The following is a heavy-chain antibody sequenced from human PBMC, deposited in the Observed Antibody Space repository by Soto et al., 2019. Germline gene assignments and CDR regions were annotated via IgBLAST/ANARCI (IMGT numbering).Heavy chain of an antibody. V-gene: IGHV2-5*01. J-gene: IGHJ5*02. CDR3: VSGSFPNWFDP. Sequence: QITLKESGPTLVKPTQTLTLTCTFSGFSFSTSGVGVGWIRQPPGKALEWLALIYWNDDRRYSPSLKSRLTITTDTTKNQVFLTMTNMDPVDTATYYCVSGSFPNWFDPWGQGTLVTVSS. D-gene: IGHD3-10*01. CDR1: GFSFSTSGVG. CDR2: IYWNDDR.